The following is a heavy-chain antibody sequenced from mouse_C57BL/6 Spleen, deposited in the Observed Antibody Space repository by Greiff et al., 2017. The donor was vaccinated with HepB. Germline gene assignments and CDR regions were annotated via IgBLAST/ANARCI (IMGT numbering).Heavy chain of an antibody. CDR3: YYDYDDGFAY. CDR1: GYAFSSSW. J-gene: IGHJ3*01. V-gene: IGHV1-82*01. CDR2: IYPGDGDT. D-gene: IGHD2-4*01. Sequence: QVQLQQSGPELVKPGASVKISCKASGYAFSSSWMNWVKQRPGKGLEWIGRIYPGDGDTNYNGKFKGKATLTADKTSSTAYMKLSSLTSEDSAVYFCYYDYDDGFAYWGQGTLVTVSA.